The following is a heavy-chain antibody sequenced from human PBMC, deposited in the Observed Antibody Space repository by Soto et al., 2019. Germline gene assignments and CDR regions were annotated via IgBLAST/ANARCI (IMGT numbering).Heavy chain of an antibody. D-gene: IGHD2-2*01. V-gene: IGHV5-51*01. J-gene: IGHJ6*03. CDR1: GYSFTSYW. CDR2: IYPGDSDT. CDR3: ARHRAIDQSLGYCSSTSCYARGYYYYYYMDV. Sequence: PGESLQISFKGSGYSFTSYWIGWVRQMPGKGLEWMGIIYPGDSDTRYSPSFQGQVTISADKSISTAYLQWSSLKASDTAMYYCARHRAIDQSLGYCSSTSCYARGYYYYYYMDVWGKGTTVTVSS.